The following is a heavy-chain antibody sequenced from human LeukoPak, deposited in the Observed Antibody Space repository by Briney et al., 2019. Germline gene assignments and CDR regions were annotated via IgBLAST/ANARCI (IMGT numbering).Heavy chain of an antibody. CDR2: ISGSGGST. Sequence: GGSLRLSCAASGFTFSSYAMSWVRQAPGKGLEWVSAISGSGGSTYYADSVKGRFTISRDNSKDTLHLQMNSLRAEDTAVYYCAKGPQSNSYHFFDYWGQGTLVTVPS. V-gene: IGHV3-23*01. D-gene: IGHD5-18*01. CDR3: AKGPQSNSYHFFDY. CDR1: GFTFSSYA. J-gene: IGHJ4*02.